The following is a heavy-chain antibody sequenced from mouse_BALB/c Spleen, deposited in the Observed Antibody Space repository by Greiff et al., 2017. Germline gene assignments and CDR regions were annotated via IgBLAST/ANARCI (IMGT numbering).Heavy chain of an antibody. V-gene: IGHV1-5*01. J-gene: IGHJ2*01. CDR2: IYPGNSDT. CDR1: GYTFTSYW. CDR3: TRRGDVGYYFDY. Sequence: EVKLVESGTVLARPGASVKMSCKASGYTFTSYWMHWVKQRPGQGLEWIGAIYPGNSDTSYNQKFKGKAKLTAVTSTSTAYMELSSLTNEDSAVYYCTRRGDVGYYFDYWGQGTTLTVSS. D-gene: IGHD3-3*01.